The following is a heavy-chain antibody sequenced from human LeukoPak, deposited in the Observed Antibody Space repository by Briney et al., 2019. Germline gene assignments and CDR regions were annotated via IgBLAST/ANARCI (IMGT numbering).Heavy chain of an antibody. CDR2: ISYSGST. CDR1: SGSISSTSYY. D-gene: IGHD6-19*01. Sequence: ASETLSLTCTVSSGSISSTSYYWGWIRQPPGKGLEWIGSISYSGSTYYNPSLKSRVTISIDTSKNQFSLKLSSVTAADTAVYYCARQVSVAAFDYWGQGTLVTVSS. CDR3: ARQVSVAAFDY. V-gene: IGHV4-39*01. J-gene: IGHJ4*02.